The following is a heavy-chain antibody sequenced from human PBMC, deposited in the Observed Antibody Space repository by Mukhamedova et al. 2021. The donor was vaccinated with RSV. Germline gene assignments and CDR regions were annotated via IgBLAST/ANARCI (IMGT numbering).Heavy chain of an antibody. CDR3: ATSRDAPAND. D-gene: IGHD2-2*01. J-gene: IGHJ4*02. CDR2: DGSAK. V-gene: IGHV3-7*01. Sequence: DGSAKYYADSVKDRFTISRDNAKNSLYLQMSSLRAEDTAVYFCATSRDAPANDWGQGTLVTVSS.